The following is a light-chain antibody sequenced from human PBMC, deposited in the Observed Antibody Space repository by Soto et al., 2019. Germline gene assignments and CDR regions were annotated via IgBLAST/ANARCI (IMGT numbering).Light chain of an antibody. CDR1: SSDIGAYNY. CDR2: DVS. J-gene: IGLJ1*01. V-gene: IGLV2-14*03. Sequence: QSALTQPASVSGSPGQSITISCAGTSSDIGAYNYVSWYQQHPGEAPQLIIYDVSNRPSGVSNRFSGSKSGSSASLTISGLQAEDEADYYCSSYTSDSTLDVFGSGTKLTVL. CDR3: SSYTSDSTLDV.